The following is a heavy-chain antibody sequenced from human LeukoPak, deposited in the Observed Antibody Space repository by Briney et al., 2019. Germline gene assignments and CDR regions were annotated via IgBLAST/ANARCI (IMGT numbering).Heavy chain of an antibody. Sequence: SETLSLTCTVSGGSISSGGYYWSWIRQPAGKGLEWIGRIYTSGSTNYNPSLKSRVTISVDTSKNQFSLKLSSVTAADTAVYYCATRTTYYYGSGVLGYMDVWGKGTTVTVSS. CDR2: IYTSGST. CDR1: GGSISSGGYY. V-gene: IGHV4-61*02. CDR3: ATRTTYYYGSGVLGYMDV. J-gene: IGHJ6*03. D-gene: IGHD3-10*01.